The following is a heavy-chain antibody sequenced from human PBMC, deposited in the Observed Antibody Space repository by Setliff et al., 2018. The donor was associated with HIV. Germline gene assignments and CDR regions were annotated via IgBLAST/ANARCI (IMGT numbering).Heavy chain of an antibody. Sequence: PSETLSLTCTVSGVSVSSGGYYWSWIRQHPGKGLEWIGDVHHTGTTYLNPSLKSRITISVDTSKNQFSLKLGFVTAADTAVYHCATLDPSGGNFLAYWGQGTLVTVSS. D-gene: IGHD2-21*02. CDR2: VHHTGTT. CDR3: ATLDPSGGNFLAY. V-gene: IGHV4-31*03. CDR1: GVSVSSGGYY. J-gene: IGHJ4*02.